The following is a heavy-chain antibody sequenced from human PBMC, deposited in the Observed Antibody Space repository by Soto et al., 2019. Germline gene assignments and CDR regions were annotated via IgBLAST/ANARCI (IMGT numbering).Heavy chain of an antibody. Sequence: QLQLQESGPGLVKPSETLSLTCTVSGGSISSSSYYWGWIRQPPGKGLEWLVSIYYRWRTYFNPCLKSRVTISVDTSKNQFSLKLSSVTAADTAVYYCAITMHYDFWSGPSTGFDPWGQGTLVTVSS. D-gene: IGHD3-3*01. CDR3: AITMHYDFWSGPSTGFDP. CDR1: GGSISSSSYY. CDR2: IYYRWRT. V-gene: IGHV4-39*01. J-gene: IGHJ5*02.